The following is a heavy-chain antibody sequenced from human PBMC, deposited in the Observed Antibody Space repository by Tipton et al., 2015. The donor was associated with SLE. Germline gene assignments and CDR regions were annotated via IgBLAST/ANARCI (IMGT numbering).Heavy chain of an antibody. CDR3: VKDSGGWYRSSDEEYFQH. V-gene: IGHV4/OR15-8*01. CDR1: SNYW. D-gene: IGHD6-19*01. Sequence: SNYWMHWVRQPPGKGLEWIADIYHSGASNYNPSLRSLVTISIDKSRNQFSLKLTSATAADTAVYYCVKDSGGWYRSSDEEYFQHWGQGALVTVSS. J-gene: IGHJ1*01. CDR2: IYHSGAS.